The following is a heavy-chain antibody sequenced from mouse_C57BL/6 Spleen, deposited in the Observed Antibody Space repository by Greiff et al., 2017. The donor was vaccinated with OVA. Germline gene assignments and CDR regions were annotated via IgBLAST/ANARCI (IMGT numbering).Heavy chain of an antibody. CDR3: ARSTTGSSSWFAY. CDR1: GYTFTSYW. V-gene: IGHV1-69*01. D-gene: IGHD1-1*01. CDR2: IDPSDSYT. Sequence: QVQLQQPGAELVMPGASVKLSCKASGYTFTSYWMHWVKQRPGQGLEWIGEIDPSDSYTNYNQKFKGKSTLTVDKSSSTAYMQLSSLTSEDSAVYYCARSTTGSSSWFAYWGQGTLVTVSA. J-gene: IGHJ3*01.